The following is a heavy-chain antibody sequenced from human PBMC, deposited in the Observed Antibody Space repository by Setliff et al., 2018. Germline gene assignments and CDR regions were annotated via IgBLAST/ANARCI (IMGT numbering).Heavy chain of an antibody. V-gene: IGHV3-23*01. Sequence: GGSLRLSCATSGFTFGDYSMVWVRQVPGKGLEWVAGVIQVGSGVYADSVKGRSTISRDNSKNNFFLQINNLRAADTATYYCAKDRVNDGFWDFDSWGQGIVVTVSS. D-gene: IGHD1-26*01. CDR2: VIQVGSG. CDR1: GFTFGDYS. J-gene: IGHJ4*02. CDR3: AKDRVNDGFWDFDS.